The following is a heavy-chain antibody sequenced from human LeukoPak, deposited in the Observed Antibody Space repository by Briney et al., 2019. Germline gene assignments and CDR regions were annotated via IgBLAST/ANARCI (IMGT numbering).Heavy chain of an antibody. CDR3: ARFATYYDILTGYA. CDR2: INPNSGGT. CDR1: GYTFTGYY. V-gene: IGHV1-2*02. J-gene: IGHJ5*02. Sequence: GASVKVSCKASGYTFTGYYMHWVRQAPGQGLEWMGWINPNSGGTNYAQKFQGRVTMTRDTSISTAYMELSRLRSDDTAVYYCARFATYYDILTGYAWGQGTLVTVSS. D-gene: IGHD3-9*01.